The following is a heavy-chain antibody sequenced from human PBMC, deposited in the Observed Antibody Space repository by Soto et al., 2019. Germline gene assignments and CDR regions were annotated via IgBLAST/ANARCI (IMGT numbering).Heavy chain of an antibody. CDR1: GYTFTSYA. J-gene: IGHJ4*02. CDR3: ARERTVAGNDY. Sequence: ASVQVSCKASGYTFTSYAINWVRQATGQGLEWMGWMNPNSGNTGYAQKFQGRVTMTRNTSISTAYMELSSLRSEDTAVYYCARERTVAGNDYWGQGTLVTVSS. CDR2: MNPNSGNT. V-gene: IGHV1-8*01. D-gene: IGHD6-19*01.